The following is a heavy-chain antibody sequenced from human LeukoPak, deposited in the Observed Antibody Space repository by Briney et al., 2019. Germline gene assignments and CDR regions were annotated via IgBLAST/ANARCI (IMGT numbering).Heavy chain of an antibody. J-gene: IGHJ4*02. CDR2: ISAYNGNT. CDR3: ARADSGYSSGCYERYFDY. CDR1: GYTFTSYG. Sequence: ASVKVSCKASGYTFTSYGISWVRQAPGQGLEWMGWISAYNGNTNYAQKLQGRVTMTTDTSTSTAYMELRSLRSDDTAVYYCARADSGYSSGCYERYFDYWGKGTLVTVSS. D-gene: IGHD6-19*01. V-gene: IGHV1-18*01.